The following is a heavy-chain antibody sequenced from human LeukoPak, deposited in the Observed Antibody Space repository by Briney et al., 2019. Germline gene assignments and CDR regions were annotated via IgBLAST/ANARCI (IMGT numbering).Heavy chain of an antibody. Sequence: ASVKVSCKASGCTFSSYAINWVRQAPGQGLEWMGSIIPIFGIANYAQKFQGRVTITADKSTSTDYMELSSLRSEDTAVYYCARDGRGLDRRGVDYWGQGTLVTVSA. V-gene: IGHV1-69*04. CDR1: GCTFSSYA. J-gene: IGHJ4*02. CDR3: ARDGRGLDRRGVDY. CDR2: IIPIFGIA. D-gene: IGHD1-26*01.